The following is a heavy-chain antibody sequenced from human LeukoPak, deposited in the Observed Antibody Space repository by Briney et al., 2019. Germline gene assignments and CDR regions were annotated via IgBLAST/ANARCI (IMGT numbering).Heavy chain of an antibody. CDR2: ISGSGGST. CDR1: GFTFSSYA. V-gene: IGHV3-23*01. Sequence: GGSLRLSCAASGFTFSSYARSWVRQAPGKGLEWVSAISGSGGSTYYADSVKGRFTISRDNSKNTLYLQMNSLRAEDTAVYYCAKDLPLLIAVAVDYWGQGTLVTVSS. CDR3: AKDLPLLIAVAVDY. D-gene: IGHD6-19*01. J-gene: IGHJ4*02.